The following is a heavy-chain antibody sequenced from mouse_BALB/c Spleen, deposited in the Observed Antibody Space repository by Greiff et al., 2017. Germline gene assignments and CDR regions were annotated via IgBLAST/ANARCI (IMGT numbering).Heavy chain of an antibody. V-gene: IGHV5-2*01. CDR2: INSDGGST. CDR1: EYEFPSHD. D-gene: IGHD2-1*01. Sequence: VQLQQSGGGLVQPGESLKLSCESNEYEFPSHDMSWVRKTPEKRLELVAAINSDGGSTYYPDTMERRFIISRDNTKKTLYLQMSSLRSEDTALYYCARRGGNYGWYFDVWGAGTTVTVSS. CDR3: ARRGGNYGWYFDV. J-gene: IGHJ1*01.